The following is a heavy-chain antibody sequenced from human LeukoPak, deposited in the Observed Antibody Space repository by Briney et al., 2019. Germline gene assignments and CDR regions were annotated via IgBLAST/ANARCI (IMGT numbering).Heavy chain of an antibody. Sequence: PGGSLRLSCAASGFTFSSYSMNWVRQAPGKGLEWVSSISSSSSYIYYADSVKGRFTISRDNAMNSLYLQMNSLRAEDTAVYYCAREDRSGAFDIWGQGTMVTVSS. CDR3: AREDRSGAFDI. CDR2: ISSSSSYI. J-gene: IGHJ3*02. CDR1: GFTFSSYS. D-gene: IGHD3-10*01. V-gene: IGHV3-21*01.